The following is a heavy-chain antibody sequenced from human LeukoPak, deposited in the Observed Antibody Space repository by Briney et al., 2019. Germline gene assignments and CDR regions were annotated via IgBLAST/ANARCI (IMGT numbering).Heavy chain of an antibody. CDR3: ARGGRGLWVPKGEDY. V-gene: IGHV1-8*01. D-gene: IGHD3-16*01. Sequence: GASVKVSCKASGYTFTSYDINWVRQATGQGLEWMGWMNPNSGNTGYAHKFQGRLTMTSNTSISTAYMELSSLRSEDTAVYYCARGGRGLWVPKGEDYWGQGTLVTVSS. CDR1: GYTFTSYD. CDR2: MNPNSGNT. J-gene: IGHJ4*02.